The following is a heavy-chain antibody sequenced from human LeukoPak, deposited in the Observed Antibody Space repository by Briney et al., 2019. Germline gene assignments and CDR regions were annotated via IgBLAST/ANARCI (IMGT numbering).Heavy chain of an antibody. D-gene: IGHD3-10*01. CDR1: GYTFTGYY. V-gene: IGHV1-2*02. CDR3: ARDLTPPNYYGSGSRLWYFDY. CDR2: INPNSGGT. J-gene: IGHJ4*02. Sequence: GASVKVSCKASGYTFTGYYMHWVRQAPGQGLEWMGWINPNSGGTNYAQKFQGRVTMTRDTSISTAYMELSRLRSDDTAVYYCARDLTPPNYYGSGSRLWYFDYWGQGTLVTVSS.